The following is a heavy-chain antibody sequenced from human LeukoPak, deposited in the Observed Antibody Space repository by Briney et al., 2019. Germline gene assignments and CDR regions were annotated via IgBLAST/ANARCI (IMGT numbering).Heavy chain of an antibody. CDR1: GFTFSNYD. V-gene: IGHV3-30*07. CDR3: ARDSRGPDY. Sequence: GGSLTLSCAASGFTFSNYDMNWVRQAPGKGLVWVALISFDGSNEYYAGSVKGRFTISRDNSKNTLYLQMTGLRVEDTAVYYCARDSRGPDYWGQGALVTVSS. D-gene: IGHD3-22*01. J-gene: IGHJ4*02. CDR2: ISFDGSNE.